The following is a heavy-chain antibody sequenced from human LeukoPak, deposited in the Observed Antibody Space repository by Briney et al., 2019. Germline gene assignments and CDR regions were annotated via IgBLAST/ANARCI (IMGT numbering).Heavy chain of an antibody. CDR3: AKGVYSGYEPIYY. CDR1: GFTFSSCG. D-gene: IGHD5-12*01. CDR2: ISYDGSNK. Sequence: GGSLRLSCAASGFTFSSCGMHWVRQAPGKGLEWVAVISYDGSNKYYEDSVNGRFTISRDNTKNTLYLQMNSLRAEDTAVYYCAKGVYSGYEPIYYWGQGSLVTVSS. J-gene: IGHJ4*02. V-gene: IGHV3-30*18.